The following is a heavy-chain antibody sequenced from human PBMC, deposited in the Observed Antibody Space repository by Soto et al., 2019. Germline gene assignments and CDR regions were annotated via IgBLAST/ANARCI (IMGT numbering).Heavy chain of an antibody. J-gene: IGHJ4*02. Sequence: GSLRLSCAASGVTFSIYAMSWVRQAPGKGLEWVSAISGSGGSTFYADSVKGRFTISRDNSKNTLFLQMNSLRSEDTAVYYCAGRIAVAGTLAYWGQGTLVTVSS. CDR2: ISGSGGST. CDR3: AGRIAVAGTLAY. V-gene: IGHV3-23*01. D-gene: IGHD6-19*01. CDR1: GVTFSIYA.